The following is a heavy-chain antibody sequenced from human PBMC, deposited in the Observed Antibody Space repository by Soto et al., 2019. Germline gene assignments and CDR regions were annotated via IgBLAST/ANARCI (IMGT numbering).Heavy chain of an antibody. Sequence: GGSLRLSCAASGFTFSSYAMSWVRQAPGKGLEWVSAISGSGGSTYYADSVKGRFTISRDNSKNTLYLQMNSLRAEDTAVYYCAKDLGITEYYYGSGSKTQGEYGMDVWGQGTTVTVSS. CDR3: AKDLGITEYYYGSGSKTQGEYGMDV. CDR2: ISGSGGST. J-gene: IGHJ6*02. CDR1: GFTFSSYA. V-gene: IGHV3-23*01. D-gene: IGHD3-10*01.